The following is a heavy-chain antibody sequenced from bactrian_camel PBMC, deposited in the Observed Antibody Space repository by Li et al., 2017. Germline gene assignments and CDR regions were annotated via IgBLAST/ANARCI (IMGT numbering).Heavy chain of an antibody. D-gene: IGHD3*01. CDR1: RYTHST. J-gene: IGHJ4*01. Sequence: QLVESGGGSVQAGGSLRLSCAHSRYTHSTMGWFRQAPGKEREGVAAIYAIYNGDRSTRYADSVKGRFTISKDSAKSVLYLQMDSLKPEDTGMYYCRLVPFWTPASRSRGCSVDSKMGYWGQGTQVTVS. CDR3: RLVPFWTPASRSRGCSVDSKMGY. CDR2: IYAIYNGDRST. V-gene: IGHV3S44*01.